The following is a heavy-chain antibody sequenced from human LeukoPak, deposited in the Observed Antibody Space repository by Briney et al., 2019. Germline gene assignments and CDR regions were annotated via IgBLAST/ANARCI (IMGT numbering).Heavy chain of an antibody. CDR3: AKDPGVVPAAIY. CDR1: GFTFSSYA. CDR2: ISGSGGST. J-gene: IGHJ4*02. D-gene: IGHD2-2*01. V-gene: IGHV3-23*01. Sequence: GGSLRLSCAASGFTFSSYAMSWVRQAPGKGLDWVSAISGSGGSTYYADSVKGRFTISRDNSKNTLYLQMNSLRAEDTAVYYCAKDPGVVPAAIYWGQGTLVTVSS.